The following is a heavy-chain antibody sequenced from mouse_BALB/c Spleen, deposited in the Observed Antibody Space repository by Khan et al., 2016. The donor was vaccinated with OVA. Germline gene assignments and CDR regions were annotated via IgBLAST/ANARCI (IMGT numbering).Heavy chain of an antibody. CDR3: ALYGRRGDY. D-gene: IGHD1-1*01. CDR1: GFTFSNYW. V-gene: IGHV1-9*01. CDR2: ILPGSGDT. J-gene: IGHJ2*01. Sequence: QVRLQQSGAELMKPGASVKISCKATGFTFSNYWIEWVKQRPGHGLEWIGQILPGSGDTNYNEKFEGKATFTADTSSNTAYMQLSSLTSEDSAVDDCALYGRRGDYWGQGTTLTVSS.